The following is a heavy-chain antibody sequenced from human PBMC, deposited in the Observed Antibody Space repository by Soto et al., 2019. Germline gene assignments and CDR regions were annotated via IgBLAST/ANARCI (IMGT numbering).Heavy chain of an antibody. CDR1: GYTFTSYY. D-gene: IGHD6-13*01. V-gene: IGHV1-46*01. Sequence: ASVKVSCKASGYTFTSYYMHWVRQAPGQGLEWMGIINPSGGSTSYAQKFQGRVTMARDTSTSTVYMELSSLRSEDTAVYYCARDQVIAAAGLHYYYYYCMDVWGQGTTVTVSS. CDR2: INPSGGST. J-gene: IGHJ6*02. CDR3: ARDQVIAAAGLHYYYYYCMDV.